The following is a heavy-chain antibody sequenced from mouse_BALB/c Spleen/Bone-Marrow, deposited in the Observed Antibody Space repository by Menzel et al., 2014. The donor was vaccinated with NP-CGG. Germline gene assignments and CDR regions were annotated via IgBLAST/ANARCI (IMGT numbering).Heavy chain of an antibody. V-gene: IGHV1-62-2*01. CDR2: FYPGSGSI. D-gene: IGHD1-2*01. Sequence: VQLQQSGAELVKPGASVKLSCKASGYTFTEYTIHWVKQRSGQGLEWIGWFYPGSGSIKYNEKFKDKATLTADKSSSAIYIEIRRLTSKDSAVYVCARHEEGFIATAAWFAYWGEGTLVTVSA. J-gene: IGHJ3*01. CDR1: GYTFTEYT. CDR3: ARHEEGFIATAAWFAY.